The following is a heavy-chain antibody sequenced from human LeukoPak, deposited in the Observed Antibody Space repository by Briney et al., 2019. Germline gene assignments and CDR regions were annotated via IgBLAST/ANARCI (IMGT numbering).Heavy chain of an antibody. V-gene: IGHV3-7*01. CDR3: KSGGAAPGSFDY. D-gene: IGHD1-1*01. CDR1: GFTFSRYW. J-gene: IGHJ4*02. CDR2: IKYDGNED. Sequence: GGSLRLPCAASGFTFSRYWMSWMRQAPGKGLEWVANIKYDGNEDYYVDSVKGRFSISRDNAKNSLYLQLNSLRVEDTAVYYCKSGGAAPGSFDYWGQGTLVTVSP.